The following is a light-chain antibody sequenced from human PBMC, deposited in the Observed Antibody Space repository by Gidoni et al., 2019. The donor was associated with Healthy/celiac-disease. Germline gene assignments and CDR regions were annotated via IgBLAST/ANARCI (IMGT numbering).Light chain of an antibody. V-gene: IGLV2-8*01. CDR3: SSYAGSNKGV. Sequence: QSALTQPPSASGSPGQSVTISCTGTSSDVGGYNYVSWSQQPPGKAPKLMIYEVSKRPSGVPYRFSGSKSGNTASLTVSGRQAEDEADYYCSSYAGSNKGVFGGGTKLTVL. J-gene: IGLJ2*01. CDR2: EVS. CDR1: SSDVGGYNY.